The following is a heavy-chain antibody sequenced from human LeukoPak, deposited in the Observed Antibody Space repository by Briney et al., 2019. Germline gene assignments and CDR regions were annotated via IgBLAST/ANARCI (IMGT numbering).Heavy chain of an antibody. V-gene: IGHV3-7*01. J-gene: IGHJ3*01. CDR3: ARSNPNKNALDL. CDR1: GFTLNSYL. Sequence: GGSPRLSCAASGFTLNSYLMSWVRQAPGRGLEWVANINKDGSEESYLDSVKGRFTISRDNAKNSLYLQMNSLRGEDTAVYYCARSNPNKNALDLWGQGTMVTTSS. D-gene: IGHD1-14*01. CDR2: INKDGSEE.